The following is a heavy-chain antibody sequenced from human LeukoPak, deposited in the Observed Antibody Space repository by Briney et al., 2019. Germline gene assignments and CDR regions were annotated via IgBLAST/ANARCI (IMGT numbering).Heavy chain of an antibody. CDR2: IFNTGST. CDR1: GVSISNYY. Sequence: PSETLSLTCKVSGVSISNYYWTWIRQPPGKALEWIGFIFNTGSTNYNPSLKSRATISLDTSQNQVSLELKSMTAADTAVYYCARQSRYYYMDVWGRGTTVTVSS. V-gene: IGHV4-59*08. CDR3: ARQSRYYYMDV. J-gene: IGHJ6*03.